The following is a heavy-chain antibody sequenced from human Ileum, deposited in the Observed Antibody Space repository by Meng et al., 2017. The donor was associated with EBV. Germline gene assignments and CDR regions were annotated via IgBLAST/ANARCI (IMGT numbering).Heavy chain of an antibody. CDR3: ARFRIQAGALDT. CDR2: INPNGGDR. D-gene: IGHD2/OR15-2a*01. V-gene: IGHV1-2*06. Sequence: QVRVVRSGADVRRPGPEVTVTGVAFVDTFTGSFNHWLRQAPGQGLEWMGRINPNGGDRNYAQNFHGRVTLTLDMAIHTAIMDLSSLKSDDTAVYYCARFRIQAGALDTWGQGTLVTSPQ. J-gene: IGHJ5*02. CDR1: VDTFTGSF.